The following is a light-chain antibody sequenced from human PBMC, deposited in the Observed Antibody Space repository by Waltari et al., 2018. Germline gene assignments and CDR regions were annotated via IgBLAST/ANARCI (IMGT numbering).Light chain of an antibody. Sequence: EIVMMQSPATLSVSPGEGATLSCRASQSVRSRLAWYQRKPGQTPRLLIYGASTRATGIPDRFSGSGSETEFTLTISSLQSEDFAVYYCQQYNDWPLTFGGGTKVEIK. CDR2: GAS. CDR1: QSVRSR. CDR3: QQYNDWPLT. J-gene: IGKJ4*01. V-gene: IGKV3D-15*01.